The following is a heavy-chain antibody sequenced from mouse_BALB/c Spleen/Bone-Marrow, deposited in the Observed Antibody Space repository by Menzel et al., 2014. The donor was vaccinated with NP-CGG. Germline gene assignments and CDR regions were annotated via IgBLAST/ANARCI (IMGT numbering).Heavy chain of an antibody. V-gene: IGHV3-2*02. CDR2: ISYSGST. CDR3: ARSNDGFPAWFAY. J-gene: IGHJ3*01. D-gene: IGHD2-3*01. Sequence: EVKLQESGPGLVKPSQSLSLTCTVTGYSITNDYAWNWIRQFPGNKLEWMGYISYSGSTSYNPPLKSRISITRDTSKSQFFLQLNSVTTEDTATYYCARSNDGFPAWFAYWGQGTLVTVSA. CDR1: GYSITNDYA.